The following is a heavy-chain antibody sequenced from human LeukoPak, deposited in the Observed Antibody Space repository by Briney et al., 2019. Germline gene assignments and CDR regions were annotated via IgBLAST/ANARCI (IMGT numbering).Heavy chain of an antibody. CDR2: ISPGDSDI. CDR3: ARLVGLEVVTAFDY. CDR1: GYSFTTYW. V-gene: IGHV5-51*01. D-gene: IGHD2-15*01. Sequence: GESLKISCKGSGYSFTTYWIGWVRQVPGKGLEWMGIISPGDSDIRYSPSFQGQVTISADKSISTAYLQWSSLKASDTAMYYCARLVGLEVVTAFDYWGQGALVTVSS. J-gene: IGHJ4*02.